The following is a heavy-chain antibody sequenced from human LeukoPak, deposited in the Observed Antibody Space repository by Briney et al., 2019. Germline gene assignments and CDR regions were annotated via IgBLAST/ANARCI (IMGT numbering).Heavy chain of an antibody. CDR1: GGSFSGYY. V-gene: IGHV4-34*01. J-gene: IGHJ5*02. Sequence: SETLSLTCAVYGGSFSGYYWSWIRQPPGKGLEWIGEINHSGSTNYNPSLKSRVTISVDTSKNQFSLKLSSVTAADTAVYYCARKRWLQFIDPWGQGTLVTVSS. CDR2: INHSGST. D-gene: IGHD5-24*01. CDR3: ARKRWLQFIDP.